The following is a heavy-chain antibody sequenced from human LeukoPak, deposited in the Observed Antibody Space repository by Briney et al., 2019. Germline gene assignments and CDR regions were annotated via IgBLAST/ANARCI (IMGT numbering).Heavy chain of an antibody. D-gene: IGHD3-22*01. CDR2: INPSGGST. J-gene: IGHJ5*02. CDR3: ARGPSNYDTNGYYWVGNWFDP. V-gene: IGHV1-46*01. CDR1: GYTFTSYY. Sequence: ASVKVSCKASGYTFTSYYAHWVRQAPGQGLEWMGIINPSGGSTSYAQKFQGRVTMTRDTSTNTVYMELSSLRSEDTAVYYCARGPSNYDTNGYYWVGNWFDPWGQGTLVTVSS.